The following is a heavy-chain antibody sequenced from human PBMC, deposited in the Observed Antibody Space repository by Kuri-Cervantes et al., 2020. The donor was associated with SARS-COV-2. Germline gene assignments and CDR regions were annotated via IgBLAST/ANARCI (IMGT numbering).Heavy chain of an antibody. CDR3: TTDLPNPTYPRYYYYYYGMDV. V-gene: IGHV3-15*01. CDR2: IKSKTDGGTT. D-gene: IGHD2-2*02. CDR1: GFNFSSYE. J-gene: IGHJ6*02. Sequence: GESLKISCVASGFNFSSYEMNWVRQAPGKGLEWVGRIKSKTDGGTTDYAAPVKGRFTISRDDSKNTLYLQMNSLKTEDTAVYYCTTDLPNPTYPRYYYYYYGMDVWGQGTTVTVSS.